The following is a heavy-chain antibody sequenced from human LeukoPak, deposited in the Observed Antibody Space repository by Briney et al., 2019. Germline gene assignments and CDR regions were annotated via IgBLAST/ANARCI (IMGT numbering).Heavy chain of an antibody. Sequence: PGGSLRLSCAASGFTFSSYGMHWVRQAPGKGLEWVAVISHDGSKKYHADSVKGRFTISSDNSKNTLYLQMNSLRAEDTAVYYCANGYCSSTSCYGVGYWGQGTLVTVSS. D-gene: IGHD2-2*01. J-gene: IGHJ4*02. CDR1: GFTFSSYG. CDR3: ANGYCSSTSCYGVGY. CDR2: ISHDGSKK. V-gene: IGHV3-30*18.